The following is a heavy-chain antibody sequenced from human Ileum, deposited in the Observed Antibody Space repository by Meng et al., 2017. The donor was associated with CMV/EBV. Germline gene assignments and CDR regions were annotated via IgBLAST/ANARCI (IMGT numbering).Heavy chain of an antibody. CDR1: GDSVSSNIAA. CDR3: AREMGAHDY. Sequence: VQLQQSSPGQAKPSQTLSLTCAISGDSVSSNIAAWSWIRQSPSRGLEWLGRTYYRSKWYDDYAVSVKSRVTITPDTSKNQFSPHLNSVSPEDTAIYFCAREMGAHDYWGQGTLVTVSS. J-gene: IGHJ4*02. V-gene: IGHV6-1*01. CDR2: TYYRSKWYD. D-gene: IGHD4/OR15-4a*01.